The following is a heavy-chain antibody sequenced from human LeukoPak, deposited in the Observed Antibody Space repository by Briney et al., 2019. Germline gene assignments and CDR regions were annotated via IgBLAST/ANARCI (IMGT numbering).Heavy chain of an antibody. V-gene: IGHV1-2*02. CDR2: INPNSGVT. J-gene: IGHJ4*02. CDR1: GYTFTGYY. D-gene: IGHD2-8*01. CDR3: ARDRDGYCTNGVCYFDY. Sequence: ASVRVSCKASGYTFTGYYMHWVRQAPGQGLDWIGWINPNSGVTNYAQRFQGRVTMTRDTSISTAYMDLSRLRYDDTAVYYCARDRDGYCTNGVCYFDYWGQGTLVTVSS.